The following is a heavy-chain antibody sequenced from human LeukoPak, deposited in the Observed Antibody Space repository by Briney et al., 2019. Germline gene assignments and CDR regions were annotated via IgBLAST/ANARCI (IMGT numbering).Heavy chain of an antibody. CDR3: ARGYCTNAVCSLGPTQA. CDR1: GGSISSSSYY. V-gene: IGHV4-39*07. J-gene: IGHJ4*02. Sequence: PSETLSLTCTVSGGSISSSSYYWGWIRQPPGKGLEWIGRIYYSGSTYYNPSLKSRVTISVDTSKNQFSLKLSSVTAADTAVYYCARGYCTNAVCSLGPTQAWGQGTLVTVSS. CDR2: IYYSGST. D-gene: IGHD2-8*01.